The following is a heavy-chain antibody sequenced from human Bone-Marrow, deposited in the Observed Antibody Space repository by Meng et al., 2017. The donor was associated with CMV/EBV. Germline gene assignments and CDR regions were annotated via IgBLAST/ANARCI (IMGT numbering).Heavy chain of an antibody. CDR2: IYPGDSDT. V-gene: IGHV5-51*01. CDR1: GYSFTSYW. J-gene: IGHJ4*02. D-gene: IGHD3-3*01. CDR3: ASPKTRFLEWFGYY. Sequence: KVSCKGSGYSFTSYWIGWVRQMPGKGLEGMGIIYPGDSDTRYSPSFQGQVTISADKSISTAYLQWSSVKASDTAMYYCASPKTRFLEWFGYYWGQGTLVTVSS.